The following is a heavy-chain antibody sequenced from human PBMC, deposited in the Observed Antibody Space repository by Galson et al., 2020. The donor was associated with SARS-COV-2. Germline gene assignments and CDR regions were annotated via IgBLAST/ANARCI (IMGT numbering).Heavy chain of an antibody. D-gene: IGHD3-3*01. CDR3: AKNSKFWSGYFDY. CDR1: GFTFSSYA. CDR2: ISGSGGST. V-gene: IGHV3-23*01. Sequence: GESLKISCAASGFTFSSYAMSWVRQAPGKGLEWVSAISGSGGSTYYADSVKGRFTISRDNSKNTLYLQMNSLRAEDTAVYYCAKNSKFWSGYFDYWGQGTLVTVSS. J-gene: IGHJ4*02.